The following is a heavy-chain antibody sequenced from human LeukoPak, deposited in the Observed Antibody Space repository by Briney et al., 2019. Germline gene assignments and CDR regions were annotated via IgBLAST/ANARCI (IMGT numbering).Heavy chain of an antibody. V-gene: IGHV3-66*04. CDR3: ARHHCSGGTCYSRSY. Sequence: GGSLTLSCAASAFTVSSNYMSCVRQAPGEGREWVAVTYTSDYTYYAGCVKDRFTISRDNSKNTLYLQMNSQRVEDTAIYYCARHHCSGGTCYSRSYWGQGTLVTVSS. CDR2: TYTSDYT. D-gene: IGHD2-15*01. CDR1: AFTVSSNY. J-gene: IGHJ4*02.